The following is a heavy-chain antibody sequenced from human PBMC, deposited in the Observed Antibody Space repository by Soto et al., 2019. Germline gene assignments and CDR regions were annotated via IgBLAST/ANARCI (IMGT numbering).Heavy chain of an antibody. V-gene: IGHV3-66*01. CDR2: IHSGGDT. J-gene: IGHJ6*02. CDR3: ARSRTGTTYGGMDV. CDR1: GFAVSSNY. Sequence: EVQLVESGRALVQPGGSLRLSCAASGFAVSSNYMTWVRQAPGKGLEWVSVIHSGGDTHYADSVRGRFTISRDNSKNTLYLQMNSLRAEDTAVYYCARSRTGTTYGGMDVWGQGTTVTVSS. D-gene: IGHD1-7*01.